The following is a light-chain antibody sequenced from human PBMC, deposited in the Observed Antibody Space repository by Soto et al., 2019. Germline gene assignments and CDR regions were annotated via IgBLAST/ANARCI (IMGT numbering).Light chain of an antibody. V-gene: IGKV1-39*01. CDR2: DAT. J-gene: IGKJ2*01. CDR3: QQSYNTVYT. Sequence: DIQMTQSPSSLSASVGDRVTITCRASQTIGANLNWYRQKPGKAPTLLIYDATTLQSGVPSRFSGLGPGTDFTLTITSLQPEDSATYFCQQSYNTVYTFGLGTKVDIK. CDR1: QTIGAN.